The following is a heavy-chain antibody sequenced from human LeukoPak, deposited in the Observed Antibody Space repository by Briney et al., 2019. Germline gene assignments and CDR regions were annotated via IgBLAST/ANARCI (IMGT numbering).Heavy chain of an antibody. CDR3: TTPGGYYGSGSSRYYFDY. Sequence: GGPLSLSCAASGFTLSSYAMSWVRQAPGRGREGVSSLSGSGGSTYYADSVKGRFTISRDNSKNTLYLHMNSLRAEDTAVYYCTTPGGYYGSGSSRYYFDYWGQGTLVTASS. V-gene: IGHV3-23*01. CDR2: LSGSGGST. J-gene: IGHJ4*02. CDR1: GFTLSSYA. D-gene: IGHD3-10*01.